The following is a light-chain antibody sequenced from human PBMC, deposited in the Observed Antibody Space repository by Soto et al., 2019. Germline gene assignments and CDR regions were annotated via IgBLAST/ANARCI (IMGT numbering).Light chain of an antibody. Sequence: EIVMTQSPATLSVSPGERVTLSCRASQSVSSNLAWYQQKPGQAPRLIIYGASTRATGIPVRFSGSGSGTDFTLTIGSLQSEDFGIYYCQQYNYWPPYTFGQGTKLEIK. CDR2: GAS. V-gene: IGKV3-15*01. J-gene: IGKJ2*01. CDR1: QSVSSN. CDR3: QQYNYWPPYT.